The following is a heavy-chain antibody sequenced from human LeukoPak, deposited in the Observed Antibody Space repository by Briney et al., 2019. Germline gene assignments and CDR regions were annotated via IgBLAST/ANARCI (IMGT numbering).Heavy chain of an antibody. Sequence: PGGSLRLSCAASGFTFSSFWMHWVRQAPGKGLVWVSRINSDGSSTSYADSVKGRFTISRDNAKNTPYLQMNSLRAEDTAVYYCAREGGDYDILTGYYSSWGQGTLVTVSS. D-gene: IGHD3-9*01. V-gene: IGHV3-74*01. CDR3: AREGGDYDILTGYYSS. CDR1: GFTFSSFW. J-gene: IGHJ4*02. CDR2: INSDGSST.